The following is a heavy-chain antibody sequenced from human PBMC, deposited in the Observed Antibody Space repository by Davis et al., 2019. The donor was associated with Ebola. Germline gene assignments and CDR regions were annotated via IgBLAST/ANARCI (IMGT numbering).Heavy chain of an antibody. CDR1: GFTFSSYW. V-gene: IGHV3-23*01. CDR2: ISGSGGST. CDR3: AKDGIHSLHCGGDCPHG. J-gene: IGHJ4*02. D-gene: IGHD2-21*01. Sequence: GESLKISCAASGFTFSSYWMHWVRQAPGKGLEWVSAISGSGGSTYYADSVKGRSTISRDNSKNTLYLQMNSLRAEDTAVYYCAKDGIHSLHCGGDCPHGWGQGTLVTVSS.